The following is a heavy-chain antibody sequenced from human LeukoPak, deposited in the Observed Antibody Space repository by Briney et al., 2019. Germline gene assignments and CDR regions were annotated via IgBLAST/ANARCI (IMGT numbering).Heavy chain of an antibody. V-gene: IGHV4-4*08. CDR1: GASISRHN. CDR3: SRHREMSYDSSHMRLDL. D-gene: IGHD3-22*01. J-gene: IGHJ5*02. CDR2: ISATGRT. Sequence: ETLCLTCVVSGASISRHNRSWIRQPPRKGLEWIAYISATGRTNYNPALKGRGINSGDTSNNQFSMRLTSVTAADPAVYYCSRHREMSYDSSHMRLDLWGPGTVVPV.